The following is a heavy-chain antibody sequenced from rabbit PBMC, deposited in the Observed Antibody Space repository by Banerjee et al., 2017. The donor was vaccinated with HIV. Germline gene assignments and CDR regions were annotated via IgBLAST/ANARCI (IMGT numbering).Heavy chain of an antibody. D-gene: IGHD1-1*01. J-gene: IGHJ4*01. V-gene: IGHV1S45*01. Sequence: QEQLEESGGDLVKPEGSLTLTCTASGFSFSSGYDMCWVRQAPGKGLEWIACIYADGSGYTYYASWAKGRFTISKTSSTTVTLQMTSLTAADTATYFCARVNAGSSGYPYYFNLWGPGTLVTVS. CDR1: GFSFSSGYD. CDR3: ARVNAGSSGYPYYFNL. CDR2: IYADGSGYT.